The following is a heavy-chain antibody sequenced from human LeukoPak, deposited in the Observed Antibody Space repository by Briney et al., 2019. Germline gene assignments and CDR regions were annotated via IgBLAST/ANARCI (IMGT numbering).Heavy chain of an antibody. CDR2: ITDSSTST. D-gene: IGHD6-13*01. Sequence: GGSLRLSCAASGFTFSSYAMNWVRQAPGKGLEWVSAITDSSTSTYYADSVKGRFTISRHNSKNTLYLQMNSLRAEDTAVYYCAKGSSSSRPYYFDYWGQGTLVTVSS. CDR1: GFTFSSYA. J-gene: IGHJ4*02. CDR3: AKGSSSSRPYYFDY. V-gene: IGHV3-23*01.